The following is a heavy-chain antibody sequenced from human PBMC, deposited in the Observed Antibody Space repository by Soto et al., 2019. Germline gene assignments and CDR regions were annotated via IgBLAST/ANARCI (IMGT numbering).Heavy chain of an antibody. D-gene: IGHD5-18*01. Sequence: QVQLVQSGAEVKKPGASVKVSCKASGYTFTSYGISWVRQAPGQGLEWMGWITAYNGNTNYAQKRQGRVTMTTDTSPSTAYMERRSLRSDDTAVYYCAKRRGYSNGEFDYWGQGTLVTVSS. V-gene: IGHV1-18*01. CDR2: ITAYNGNT. J-gene: IGHJ4*02. CDR1: GYTFTSYG. CDR3: AKRRGYSNGEFDY.